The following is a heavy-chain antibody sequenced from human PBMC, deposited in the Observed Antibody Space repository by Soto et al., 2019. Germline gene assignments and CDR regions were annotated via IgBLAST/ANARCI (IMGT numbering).Heavy chain of an antibody. J-gene: IGHJ5*02. Sequence: QVQLQESGPGLVKPSQTLSLTCTVSGGSISSGGYYWSWIRQHPGKGLEWIGYIYYSGSTYYNPSLKSRVTISVDTSKNHFSLKLSSVTAADTAVYYCARDDLHYYGSGYDPWGQGTLVTVSS. D-gene: IGHD3-10*01. CDR1: GGSISSGGYY. CDR2: IYYSGST. CDR3: ARDDLHYYGSGYDP. V-gene: IGHV4-31*03.